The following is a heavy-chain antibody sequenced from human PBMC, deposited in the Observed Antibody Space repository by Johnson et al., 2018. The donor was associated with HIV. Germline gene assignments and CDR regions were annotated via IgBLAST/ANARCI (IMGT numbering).Heavy chain of an antibody. J-gene: IGHJ3*02. CDR1: GFTFSSYG. CDR3: ANSPLSPSGSYPHAPDASVWDI. V-gene: IGHV3-30*02. Sequence: QVQLVESGGGVVQPGGSLRLSCAASGFTFSSYGMHWVRQAPGKGLEWVAFIRYDGSNKYYADSVKGRFTISRDNSKNTLYLQMNSLRAEDTAVYYCANSPLSPSGSYPHAPDASVWDIWGQGTMVTVSS. CDR2: IRYDGSNK. D-gene: IGHD1-26*01.